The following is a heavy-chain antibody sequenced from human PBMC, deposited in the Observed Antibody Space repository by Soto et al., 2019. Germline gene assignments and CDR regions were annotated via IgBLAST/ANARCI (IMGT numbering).Heavy chain of an antibody. V-gene: IGHV1-2*02. Sequence: VASVKVSWKAPGYTFTGYYMHWVRQAPGQGLEWMGWINPNSGGTNYAQKFQGRVTMTRDTSISTAYMELSRLRSDDTAVYYCARANTLLKAGDYWGQGTLVTVSS. D-gene: IGHD1-26*01. CDR3: ARANTLLKAGDY. CDR1: GYTFTGYY. CDR2: INPNSGGT. J-gene: IGHJ4*02.